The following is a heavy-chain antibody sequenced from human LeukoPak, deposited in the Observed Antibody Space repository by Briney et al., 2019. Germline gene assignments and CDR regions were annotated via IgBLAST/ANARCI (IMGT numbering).Heavy chain of an antibody. CDR2: IYSDGST. CDR3: ARDAPGEVPFDI. CDR1: GFSISNNY. D-gene: IGHD7-27*01. Sequence: GGSLRLSCAASGFSISNNYMSWVRQAPGKGLEWVSVIYSDGSTYYADSVKGRFTISRDNSKNTLYLQVNSLRVEDTAVYYCARDAPGEVPFDIWGQGTMVTVSS. V-gene: IGHV3-53*01. J-gene: IGHJ3*02.